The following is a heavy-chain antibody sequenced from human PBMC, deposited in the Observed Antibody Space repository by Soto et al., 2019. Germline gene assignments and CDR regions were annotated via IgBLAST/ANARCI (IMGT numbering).Heavy chain of an antibody. CDR2: ISAYNGNT. CDR3: ARDLGIRFDP. J-gene: IGHJ5*02. Sequence: WVRQAPGQGLEWMGWISAYNGNTNYAQKLQGRVTMTTDTSTSTAYMELRSLRSDDTAVYYCARDLGIRFDPWGQGTLVTVSS. V-gene: IGHV1-18*01.